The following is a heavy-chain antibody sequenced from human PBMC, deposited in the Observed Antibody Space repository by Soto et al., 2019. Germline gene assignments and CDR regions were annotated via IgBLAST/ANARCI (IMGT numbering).Heavy chain of an antibody. CDR1: GYTFTNYA. V-gene: IGHV1-3*01. J-gene: IGHJ3*02. Sequence: GPSVKVSCKASGYTFTNYAMHWVRQAPGQRLEWMGWINAGNGHTKYSQKFQGRVTISSDTSASTAYMELSSLRSEDTAVYFCARDQDVDTTMLDAFDIWGQGTMVTVSS. CDR2: INAGNGHT. D-gene: IGHD5-18*01. CDR3: ARDQDVDTTMLDAFDI.